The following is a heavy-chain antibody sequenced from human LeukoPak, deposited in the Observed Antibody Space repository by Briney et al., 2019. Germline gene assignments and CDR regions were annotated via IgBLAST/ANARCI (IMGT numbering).Heavy chain of an antibody. J-gene: IGHJ4*02. CDR2: ISSSSSYI. Sequence: PGGSLRLSCAASRFTFSSYSMNWVRQAPGKGLEWVSSISSSSSYIYYADSVKGRFTISRDNAKNSLYLQMNSLRAEDTAVYYCARDYTSSYSSGWYSYFDYWGQGTLVTVSS. D-gene: IGHD6-19*01. V-gene: IGHV3-21*01. CDR3: ARDYTSSYSSGWYSYFDY. CDR1: RFTFSSYS.